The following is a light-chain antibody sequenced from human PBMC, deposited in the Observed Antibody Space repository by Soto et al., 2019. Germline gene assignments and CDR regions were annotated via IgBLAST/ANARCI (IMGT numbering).Light chain of an antibody. CDR3: QQYLAWSLT. V-gene: IGKV3-15*01. CDR1: LSVSNN. CDR2: GAS. J-gene: IGKJ4*01. Sequence: EIVMTQSPATLSVSPGERATLSCRASLSVSNNLAWYQQKPGQAPRLLIYGASTRATTIPCRFSGSGSGTDFTLTISSLQSGDLAVYYCQQYLAWSLTFGGGTKVEIK.